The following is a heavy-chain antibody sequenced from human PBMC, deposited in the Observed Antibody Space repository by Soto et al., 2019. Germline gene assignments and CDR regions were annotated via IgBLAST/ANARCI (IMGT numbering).Heavy chain of an antibody. J-gene: IGHJ4*02. Sequence: LRLSCAASGFTFSSYGINWVRQAPGKGLEWVSSVSKSGYTYYSDSVKGRFTISRDNAKNSVSLQMNTLRAEDTAVYYCAREDSIIIPAVSDFWGQGTLVTVSS. CDR1: GFTFSSYG. V-gene: IGHV3-21*01. D-gene: IGHD2-2*01. CDR3: AREDSIIIPAVSDF. CDR2: VSKSGYT.